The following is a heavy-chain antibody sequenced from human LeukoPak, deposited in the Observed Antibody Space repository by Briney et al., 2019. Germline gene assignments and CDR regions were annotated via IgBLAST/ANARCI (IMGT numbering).Heavy chain of an antibody. CDR3: ARGDTYYYDSRIDY. V-gene: IGHV3-30*02. CDR1: GFTFSSYG. D-gene: IGHD3-22*01. CDR2: IRYDGSNK. J-gene: IGHJ4*02. Sequence: GGSLRLSCAASGFTFSSYGMHWVRQAPGKGLEWVAFIRYDGSNKYYADSVKGRFTISRDNAKNSLYLQMNSLRAEDTAVYYCARGDTYYYDSRIDYWGQGTLVTVSS.